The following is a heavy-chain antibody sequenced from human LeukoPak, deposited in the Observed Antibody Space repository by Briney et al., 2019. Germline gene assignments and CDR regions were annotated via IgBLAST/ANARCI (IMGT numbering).Heavy chain of an antibody. D-gene: IGHD2-21*02. CDR2: IWYDGSNK. J-gene: IGHJ6*02. CDR1: GFTFSSYA. CDR3: ARAGIVVVTATSYGMDV. V-gene: IGHV3-33*08. Sequence: GRSLRLSCVASGFTFSSYAMHWVRQAPGKGLEWVAVIWYDGSNKYYADSVKGRFTISRDNSKNTLYLQMNSLRAEDTAVYYCARAGIVVVTATSYGMDVWGQGTTVTVSS.